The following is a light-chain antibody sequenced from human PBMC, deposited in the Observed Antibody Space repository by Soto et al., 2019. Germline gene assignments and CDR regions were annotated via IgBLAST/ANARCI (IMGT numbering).Light chain of an antibody. CDR3: SSYTGTTVM. Sequence: QSALTQPPSASGSPGQSVTISCTGTSRGFGGYNYVSWYQQHPGKAPKLLIYEVNKRPSGVPDRFSGSQSGNAASLTVSGLPSEDEADYYCSSYTGTTVMFGGGTKLTVL. CDR1: SRGFGGYNY. J-gene: IGLJ3*02. CDR2: EVN. V-gene: IGLV2-8*01.